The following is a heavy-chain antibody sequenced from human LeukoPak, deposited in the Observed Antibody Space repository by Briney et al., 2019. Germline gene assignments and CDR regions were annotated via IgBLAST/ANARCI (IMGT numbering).Heavy chain of an antibody. D-gene: IGHD3-22*01. V-gene: IGHV1-46*02. J-gene: IGHJ3*02. CDR1: GYTFNNHY. CDR3: ASSYYNYYDSSGYYALGAFDI. CDR2: INPSGGST. Sequence: ASVKVSCKASGYTFNNHYMYWVRQAPGQGLEWMGVINPSGGSTSYAQKFQGRVTMTRDTSTSTVYMELSSLRSEDTAVYYCASSYYNYYDSSGYYALGAFDIWGQGTMVTVSS.